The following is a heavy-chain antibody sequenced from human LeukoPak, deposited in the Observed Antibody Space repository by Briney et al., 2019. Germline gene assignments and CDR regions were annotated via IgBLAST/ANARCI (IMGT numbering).Heavy chain of an antibody. CDR2: INPNSGGT. V-gene: IGHV1-2*02. Sequence: ASVKVSCKASGYTFTGYYMHWVRQAPGQGLEWMGWINPNSGGTNYAQTFQGRVTMTRDTSISTAYMELSRLRSDDTAVYYCARDFGGGYSYGLDDYWGQGTLVTVSS. D-gene: IGHD5-18*01. CDR3: ARDFGGGYSYGLDDY. J-gene: IGHJ4*02. CDR1: GYTFTGYY.